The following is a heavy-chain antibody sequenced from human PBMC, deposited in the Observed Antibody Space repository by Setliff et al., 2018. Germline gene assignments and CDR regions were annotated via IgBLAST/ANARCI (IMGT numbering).Heavy chain of an antibody. CDR2: IHYGGGHI. CDR3: AKDRWGYADP. CDR1: GFSFGGHD. J-gene: IGHJ5*02. Sequence: GGSLRLSCAASGFSFGGHDMHWVRQAPDNRLEWLAYIHYGGGHIQYADSVKGRFTVSRDNAMDTLFLQMNGLTTDDTAKYFCAKDRWGYADPWGQGTLVTVSS. V-gene: IGHV3-30*02. D-gene: IGHD2-2*01.